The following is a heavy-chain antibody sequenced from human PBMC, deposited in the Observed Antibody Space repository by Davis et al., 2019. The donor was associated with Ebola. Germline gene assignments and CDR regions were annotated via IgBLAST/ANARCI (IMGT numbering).Heavy chain of an antibody. Sequence: GGSLRLSCAASGFTFSSYSMNWVRQAPGKGLEWVSYISSSSSTIYYADSVKGRFTISRDNAKNSLYLQMNSLRAEDTAVYYCAKRQWLRPPYYGMDVWGQGTTVTVSS. CDR2: ISSSSSTI. D-gene: IGHD5-12*01. CDR3: AKRQWLRPPYYGMDV. CDR1: GFTFSSYS. V-gene: IGHV3-48*01. J-gene: IGHJ6*02.